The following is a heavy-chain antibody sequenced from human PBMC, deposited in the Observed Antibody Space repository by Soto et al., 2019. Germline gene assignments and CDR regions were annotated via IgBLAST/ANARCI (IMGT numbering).Heavy chain of an antibody. Sequence: GGSLRLSCAASGFTFRSYGMHWVRQAPGKGLEWVAVISYDGSNKYYADSVKGRFTISRDNSKNTLYLQMNSLRAEDTAVYYCAKDTTDYGDYVGAFDIWGQGSMVTVSS. D-gene: IGHD4-17*01. CDR3: AKDTTDYGDYVGAFDI. CDR2: ISYDGSNK. V-gene: IGHV3-30*18. CDR1: GFTFRSYG. J-gene: IGHJ3*02.